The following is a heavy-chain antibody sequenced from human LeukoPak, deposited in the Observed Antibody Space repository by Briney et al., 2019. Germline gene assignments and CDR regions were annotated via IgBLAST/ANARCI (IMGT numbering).Heavy chain of an antibody. J-gene: IGHJ4*02. Sequence: GGSLRLSCAASGFTFSSYAMSWVRQAPGKGLEWVSAISDSGGSTYYADSVKGRFTISRDNSKNTLYLQMNSLRAEDTAVYYCAKLPRGYCSSTSCTYFDYWGQGTLVTVSS. V-gene: IGHV3-23*01. CDR1: GFTFSSYA. CDR3: AKLPRGYCSSTSCTYFDY. D-gene: IGHD2-2*01. CDR2: ISDSGGST.